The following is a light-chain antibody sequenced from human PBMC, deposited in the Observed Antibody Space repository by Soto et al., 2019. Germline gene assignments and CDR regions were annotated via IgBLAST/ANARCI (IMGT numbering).Light chain of an antibody. J-gene: IGLJ1*01. CDR2: DDN. CDR1: SSNIGGNS. Sequence: QSVLTQPPSVSAAPGQKVTISCSGSSSNIGGNSVSWYQQLPGTAPKLLIYDDNKRPSGIPDRFSGSKSGTSATLGITGFQTEDEVDYYCGSWDSSLSAYVFGTGTKVTVL. CDR3: GSWDSSLSAYV. V-gene: IGLV1-51*01.